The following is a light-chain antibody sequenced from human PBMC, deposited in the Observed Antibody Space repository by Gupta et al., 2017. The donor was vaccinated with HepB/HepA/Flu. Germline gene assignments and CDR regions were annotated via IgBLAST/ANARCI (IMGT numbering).Light chain of an antibody. V-gene: IGLV1-44*01. CDR1: SSNIGSNP. CDR3: AACDDSRNGPV. Sequence: QSVLTQPPSASVPPGQRVTISCSGSSSNIGSNPVNWYQQHPGTAPKRLIYSNKQRPSGGPDGCSGSKSGTSAALAISGLQSEDEADYYCAACDDSRNGPVFGGGTKLTVL. J-gene: IGLJ3*02. CDR2: SNK.